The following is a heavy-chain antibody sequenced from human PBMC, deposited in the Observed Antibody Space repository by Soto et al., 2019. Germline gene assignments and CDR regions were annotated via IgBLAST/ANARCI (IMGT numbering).Heavy chain of an antibody. D-gene: IGHD3-3*01. Sequence: PGGSLRLSCAASGFTFSSYAMHWVRQAPGKGLEWVAVISYDGSNKYYAGSVKGRFTISRDNSKNTLYLQMNSLRAEDTAVYYCARVQDYDFWSGRYGNYYYGMDIWGQGTTVTVYS. CDR3: ARVQDYDFWSGRYGNYYYGMDI. CDR2: ISYDGSNK. CDR1: GFTFSSYA. V-gene: IGHV3-30-3*01. J-gene: IGHJ6*02.